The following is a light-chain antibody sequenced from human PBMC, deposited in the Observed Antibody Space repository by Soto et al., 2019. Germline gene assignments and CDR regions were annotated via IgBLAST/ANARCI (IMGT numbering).Light chain of an antibody. J-gene: IGKJ4*01. Sequence: DTQMTQSPSSLSASVGDRVTMTCRASQGTNNWLGWYQQKPGEAPKSLISAAFNLQSGVPSRFSGSRSGTDFTLTISSLQPEDFATYYCQQYNSYPLTFGGGTKVDLK. V-gene: IGKV1D-16*01. CDR2: AAF. CDR1: QGTNNW. CDR3: QQYNSYPLT.